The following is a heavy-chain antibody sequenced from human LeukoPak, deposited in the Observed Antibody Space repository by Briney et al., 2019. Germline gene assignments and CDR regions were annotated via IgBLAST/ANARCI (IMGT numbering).Heavy chain of an antibody. Sequence: PSETLSLTCTVSGGSISSGGYYWSWIRQPPGKGLEWIGYIYHSGSTYYNPSLKSRVTISVDRSKNQFSLKLSSVTAADTAVYYCARATFNWNYAPYFDYWGQGTLVTVSS. CDR2: IYHSGST. CDR3: ARATFNWNYAPYFDY. D-gene: IGHD1-7*01. V-gene: IGHV4-30-2*01. CDR1: GGSISSGGYY. J-gene: IGHJ4*02.